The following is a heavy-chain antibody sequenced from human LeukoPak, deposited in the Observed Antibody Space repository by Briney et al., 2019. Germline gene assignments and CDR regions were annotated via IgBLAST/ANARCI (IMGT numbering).Heavy chain of an antibody. CDR1: GFSFSSHV. D-gene: IGHD1-7*01. J-gene: IGHJ4*02. Sequence: GGSRRLSCAASGFSFSSHVMHWVRQAPGKGLEWVSGISGSGGDTYYADSVKGRFTISRDNSKNTLNLQMNSLRAEDTAVYYCATLPRTYGPLDYWGQGALVTVSS. CDR3: ATLPRTYGPLDY. V-gene: IGHV3-23*01. CDR2: ISGSGGDT.